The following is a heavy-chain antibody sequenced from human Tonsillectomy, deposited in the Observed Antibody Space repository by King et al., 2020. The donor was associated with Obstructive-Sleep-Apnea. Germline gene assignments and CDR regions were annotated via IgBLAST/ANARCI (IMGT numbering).Heavy chain of an antibody. CDR3: ARDDYGDSNWFDT. D-gene: IGHD4-17*01. Sequence: VKLVESGGGVVQPGRSLRLSCAASGFTFSTYAMHWVRQAPGKGLEWVAVIWSDGGKKYYTDSVKGRFTISRDNSKNTLYLQMNRLRAEDTAVYFCARDDYGDSNWFDTWGQGTLVTVSS. CDR1: GFTFSTYA. CDR2: IWSDGGKK. V-gene: IGHV3-33*01. J-gene: IGHJ5*02.